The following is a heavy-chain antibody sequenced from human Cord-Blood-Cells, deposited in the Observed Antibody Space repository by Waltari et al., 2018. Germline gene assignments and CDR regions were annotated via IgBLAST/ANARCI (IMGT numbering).Heavy chain of an antibody. J-gene: IGHJ6*02. CDR3: ARQKDPSPFYYYYYGMDV. Sequence: QVQLVQSGAGVKKPGASVKVSCKASGYTFTSYDINWVRQAPGQGLEWMGWMNPNSGNTGYAQKFQGRVTMTRNTSISTAYMELSSLRSEDTAVYYCARQKDPSPFYYYYYGMDVWGQGTTVTVSS. V-gene: IGHV1-8*01. CDR1: GYTFTSYD. CDR2: MNPNSGNT.